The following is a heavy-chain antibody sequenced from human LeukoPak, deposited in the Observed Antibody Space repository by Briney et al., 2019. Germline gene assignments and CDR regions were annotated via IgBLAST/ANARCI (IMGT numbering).Heavy chain of an antibody. CDR3: VRARAGGLDY. CDR2: LSFDGAHK. V-gene: IGHV3-30*04. Sequence: PGGSLRLSCAAPGFTFRHYAVHWVRQAPGRGLEWVAVLSFDGAHKYYAESVKGRFTISKDNSNNTLFLQMDSLRLEDTALYYCVRARAGGLDYWGQGTLVTVSS. CDR1: GFTFRHYA. J-gene: IGHJ4*02. D-gene: IGHD3-16*01.